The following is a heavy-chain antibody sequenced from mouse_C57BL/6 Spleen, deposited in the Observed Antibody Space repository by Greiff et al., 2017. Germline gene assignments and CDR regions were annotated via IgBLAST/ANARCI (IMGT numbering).Heavy chain of an antibody. Sequence: EVKLVESGGDLVKPGGSLKLSCAASGFTFSSYGMSWVRQTPDKRLEWVATISSGGSYTYYPDSVKGRFTISRDNAKNTLYLQMSSLKSEDTAMYYCATYYTNYEGFAYWGQGTLVTVSA. CDR3: ATYYTNYEGFAY. CDR1: GFTFSSYG. V-gene: IGHV5-6*02. CDR2: ISSGGSYT. D-gene: IGHD2-5*01. J-gene: IGHJ3*01.